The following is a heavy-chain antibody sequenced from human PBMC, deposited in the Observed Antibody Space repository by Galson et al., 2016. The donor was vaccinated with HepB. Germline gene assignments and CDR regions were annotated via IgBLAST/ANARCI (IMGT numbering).Heavy chain of an antibody. Sequence: SLRLSCAASGFTFSSYSMHWVRQAPGKGLEWVAVISYDGSNKYYADSVKGRFTISRDNSKNTLYLQMNSLRAEDTGVFYCARGWRGGTLGEDGSAGLHWGQGTLVTVSS. D-gene: IGHD1-26*01. J-gene: IGHJ4*02. V-gene: IGHV3-30*03. CDR3: ARGWRGGTLGEDGSAGLH. CDR1: GFTFSSYS. CDR2: ISYDGSNK.